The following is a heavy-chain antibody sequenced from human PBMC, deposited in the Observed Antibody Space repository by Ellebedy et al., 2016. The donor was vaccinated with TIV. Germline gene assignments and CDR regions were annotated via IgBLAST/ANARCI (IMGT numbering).Heavy chain of an antibody. J-gene: IGHJ6*02. D-gene: IGHD3-10*01. Sequence: MPSETLSLTCVISGDSVSSNSAAWNWIRQSPSRGLEWLGRTYYRSKWSYDYAVSMRSRITIIPDTSKNQFSLQLNSVTPEDTAVYYCARDYPPVRGLITIEARDYFYGMDVWGQGTTVTVSS. V-gene: IGHV6-1*01. CDR3: ARDYPPVRGLITIEARDYFYGMDV. CDR2: TYYRSKWSY. CDR1: GDSVSSNSAA.